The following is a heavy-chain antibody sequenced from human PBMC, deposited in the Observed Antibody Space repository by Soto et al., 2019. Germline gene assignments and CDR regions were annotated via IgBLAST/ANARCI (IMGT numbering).Heavy chain of an antibody. D-gene: IGHD2-2*01. CDR3: ARDTVGVPAAAAAYGMDV. CDR1: GYTFTSYG. J-gene: IGHJ6*02. Sequence: QVQLVQSGAEVKKPGASVKVSCKASGYTFTSYGISWVRQAPGQGLEWMGWISAYNGNTNYAQKLQGRVTMTTDTPTSTAYMELTSLRSDDTAVYYCARDTVGVPAAAAAYGMDVWGQGTTVTVSS. V-gene: IGHV1-18*01. CDR2: ISAYNGNT.